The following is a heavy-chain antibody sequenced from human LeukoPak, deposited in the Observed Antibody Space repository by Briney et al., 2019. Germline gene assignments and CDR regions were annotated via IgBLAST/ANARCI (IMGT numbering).Heavy chain of an antibody. CDR3: ARGGGDYNGSGDWFDP. Sequence: SETLSLTCSVSGDSISNYYWTWIRQPPGKGLEWIGYIYYTGQTSYNPSLKSRVTISVDTSKGHFSLRLTSVIAADTAIYYCARGGGDYNGSGDWFDPWGQGTLVTVSS. J-gene: IGHJ5*02. CDR1: GDSISNYY. CDR2: IYYTGQT. D-gene: IGHD3-10*01. V-gene: IGHV4-59*01.